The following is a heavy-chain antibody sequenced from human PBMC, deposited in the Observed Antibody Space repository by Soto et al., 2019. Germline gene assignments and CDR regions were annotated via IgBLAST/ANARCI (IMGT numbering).Heavy chain of an antibody. CDR1: GVTLSSCA. V-gene: IGHV3-23*01. CDR3: ATDSSSWYYWFDP. J-gene: IGHJ5*02. D-gene: IGHD6-13*01. CDR2: ISGSGGST. Sequence: TGGALRLSCSGSGVTLSSCAMSWCRPAPGKGLEWVSAISGSGGSTYYADSVKGRFTISRDNSKNTLYLQMNSLRAEDTAVYYCATDSSSWYYWFDPWGQGTLVTVSS.